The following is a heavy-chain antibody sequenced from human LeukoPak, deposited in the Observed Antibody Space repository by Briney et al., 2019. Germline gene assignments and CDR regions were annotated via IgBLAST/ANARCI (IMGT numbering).Heavy chain of an antibody. CDR1: GFTFSSYG. Sequence: GALRLSCAASGFTFSSYGMHWVRQAPGKGLEWVAVISYDGSNKYYADSVKGRFTISRDNSKNTLYLQMNSLRAEDTAVYYCADGRDLDYWGQGTLVTVSS. CDR2: ISYDGSNK. V-gene: IGHV3-30*03. CDR3: ADGRDLDY. J-gene: IGHJ4*02. D-gene: IGHD1-26*01.